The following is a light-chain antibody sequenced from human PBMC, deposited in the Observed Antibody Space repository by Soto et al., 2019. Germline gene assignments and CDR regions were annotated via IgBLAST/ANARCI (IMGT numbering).Light chain of an antibody. CDR1: SSDVGNYNY. Sequence: QSALTQPRSVSGSPGQSVTISCTGTSSDVGNYNYVSWYQQHPGKVPKLMIYDVNKRPSGVPDRFSGSKSGNTASLTISGLQAEDEADYYCCSYAGSYTVVFGGGTKLTAL. V-gene: IGLV2-11*01. CDR3: CSYAGSYTVV. J-gene: IGLJ2*01. CDR2: DVN.